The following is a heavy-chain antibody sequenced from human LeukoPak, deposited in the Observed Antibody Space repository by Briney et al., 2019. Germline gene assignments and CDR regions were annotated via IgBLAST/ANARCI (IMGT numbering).Heavy chain of an antibody. V-gene: IGHV3-30*03. Sequence: GGSLRLSCAASGFTFSSYGMHWVRQAPGKGLEWVAVISYGGSNKYYADSVKGRFTISRDNSKNTLYLQMNSLRAEDTAVYYCARDSIAYCGGDCYSGPFDYWGQGTLVTVSS. D-gene: IGHD2-21*02. CDR3: ARDSIAYCGGDCYSGPFDY. CDR2: ISYGGSNK. J-gene: IGHJ4*02. CDR1: GFTFSSYG.